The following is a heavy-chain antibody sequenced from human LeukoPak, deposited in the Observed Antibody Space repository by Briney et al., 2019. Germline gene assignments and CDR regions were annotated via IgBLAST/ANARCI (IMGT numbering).Heavy chain of an antibody. CDR3: ARVGSGYDPLDY. D-gene: IGHD5-12*01. Sequence: PGGSLRLSCAASGFTFSSYSMNWVRQAPGKGLEWVSSISRSISYIYYADSVKGRFTISRDNAKNSLYLQMNSLRAEDTAVYYCARVGSGYDPLDYWGQGNLVTVSS. J-gene: IGHJ4*02. V-gene: IGHV3-21*01. CDR1: GFTFSSYS. CDR2: ISRSISYI.